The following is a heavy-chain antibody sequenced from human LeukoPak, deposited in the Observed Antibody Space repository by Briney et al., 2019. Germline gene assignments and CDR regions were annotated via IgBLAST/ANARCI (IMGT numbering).Heavy chain of an antibody. Sequence: KTSETLSLTCTVSGDSISSYNYFWGWIRQPPGKGLEWVGSIYYRGNTYYNPSLKSRVTLSADTSKIQFSLKVTSVTAAGTAVYYCARASSGYYWDFDYWGQGALVTVSS. CDR3: ARASSGYYWDFDY. V-gene: IGHV4-39*01. CDR2: IYYRGNT. D-gene: IGHD3-22*01. J-gene: IGHJ4*02. CDR1: GDSISSYNYF.